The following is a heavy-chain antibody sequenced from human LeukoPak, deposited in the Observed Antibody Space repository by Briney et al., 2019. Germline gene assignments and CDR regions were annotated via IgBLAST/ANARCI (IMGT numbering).Heavy chain of an antibody. CDR2: VYRGGST. D-gene: IGHD1-26*01. J-gene: IGHJ4*02. Sequence: PGGSLRLSCVASGFSTYSNYMSWVRQPPGKGLEWVSVVYRGGSTNHAESVRGRFIVSRDLSRNTIYLQMNDLRPEDTAVYYCARDLGWDNITSFHFWGQGVLVTVSS. CDR3: ARDLGWDNITSFHF. V-gene: IGHV3-66*02. CDR1: GFSTYSNY.